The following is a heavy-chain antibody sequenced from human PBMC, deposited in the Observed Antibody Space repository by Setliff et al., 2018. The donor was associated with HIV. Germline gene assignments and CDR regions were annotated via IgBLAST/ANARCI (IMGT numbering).Heavy chain of an antibody. CDR3: ARNDKAVRFAFDI. D-gene: IGHD3-10*01. CDR1: GFTFSSYS. V-gene: IGHV3-21*01. CDR2: ISSSSSYT. J-gene: IGHJ3*02. Sequence: PGGSLRLSCAASGFTFSSYSMNWVRQAPGKGLEWVSYISSSSSYTHYADSVKGRFTISRDNAKNSLYLQMSSLRAEDTAVYYCARNDKAVRFAFDIWGQGTMVTV.